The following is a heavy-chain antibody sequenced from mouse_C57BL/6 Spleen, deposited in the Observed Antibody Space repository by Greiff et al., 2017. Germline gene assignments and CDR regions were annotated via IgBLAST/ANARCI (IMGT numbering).Heavy chain of an antibody. V-gene: IGHV1-19*01. CDR2: INPYNGGT. Sequence: EVQLQQSGPELVKPGASVKISCKASGYSFTGYYMNWVKQSPEKSLEWIGVINPYNGGTSYNQKFKGKATLTVDKSSSTAYMELNSLTSEDSAVYYCARGGDAYWGQGTLVTVSA. CDR3: ARGGDAY. J-gene: IGHJ3*01. CDR1: GYSFTGYY.